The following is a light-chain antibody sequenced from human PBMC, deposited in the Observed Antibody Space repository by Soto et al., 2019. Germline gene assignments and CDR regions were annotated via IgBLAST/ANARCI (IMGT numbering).Light chain of an antibody. J-gene: IGKJ1*01. CDR3: GQFVSAPPRT. CDR2: GVS. V-gene: IGKV3-20*01. CDR1: QSVGSTF. Sequence: EIVLTQSPGTLSVSPGERATLSCRASQSVGSTFLAWYQQKPGQAPRLLIYGVSKRATGIPDRFSGSGSGTDFILDISRLEPEDCLVYYCGQFVSAPPRTFGQGTRVEIK.